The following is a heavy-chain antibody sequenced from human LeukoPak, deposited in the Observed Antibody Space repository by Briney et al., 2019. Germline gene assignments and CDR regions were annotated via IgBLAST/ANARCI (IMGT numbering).Heavy chain of an antibody. CDR3: ARHRVLRYFDWLSYAFDI. CDR2: IYYSGST. Sequence: PSETLSLTCTVSGGSISSYYWSWIRQPPGKGLEWIGYIYYSGSTNYNPSLKSRVTISVDTSKNQSSLKLSSVTAADTAVYYCARHRVLRYFDWLSYAFDIWGQGTMVTVSS. V-gene: IGHV4-59*08. CDR1: GGSISSYY. D-gene: IGHD3-9*01. J-gene: IGHJ3*02.